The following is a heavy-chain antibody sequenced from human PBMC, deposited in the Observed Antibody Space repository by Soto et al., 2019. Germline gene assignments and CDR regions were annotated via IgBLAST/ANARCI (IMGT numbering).Heavy chain of an antibody. D-gene: IGHD3-10*01. CDR3: ARDVLLWFGEADYYYYYGMDV. CDR1: GYTFTGYY. Sequence: GASVKVSCKASGYTFTGYYMHWVRQAPGQGLEWMGWINPNSGGTNYAQKYQGWVTMTRDTSISTAYMGLSRLRSDDTAVYYCARDVLLWFGEADYYYYYGMDVWGQGTTVTVSS. J-gene: IGHJ6*02. V-gene: IGHV1-2*04. CDR2: INPNSGGT.